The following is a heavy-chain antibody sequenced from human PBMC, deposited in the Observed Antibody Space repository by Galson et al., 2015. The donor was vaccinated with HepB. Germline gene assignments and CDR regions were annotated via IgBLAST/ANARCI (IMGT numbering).Heavy chain of an antibody. Sequence: TCIVSGDSIGSSTYYWGWIRQPPGKGLEWIGSIYYTGRTYYNPSLKSRLTISVDKSENQFSLKLSSVTAADTAVYFCAAYEWELRPFDYCGQGTLVTVSS. CDR3: AAYEWELRPFDY. D-gene: IGHD1-26*01. J-gene: IGHJ4*02. CDR1: GDSIGSSTYY. V-gene: IGHV4-39*01. CDR2: IYYTGRT.